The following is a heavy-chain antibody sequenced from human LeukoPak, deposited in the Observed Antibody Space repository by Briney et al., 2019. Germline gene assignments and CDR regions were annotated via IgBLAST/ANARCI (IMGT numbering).Heavy chain of an antibody. Sequence: GGSLRLSCAASGFTFSSYAMHWVRQAPGKGLEWVAVIWYDGSNEYYADSVKGRFTISRDNSKNTLYLQMNSLRAEDTAVYYCAGDYGEYYYGMDVWGQGTTVTVSS. CDR2: IWYDGSNE. D-gene: IGHD4-17*01. CDR3: AGDYGEYYYGMDV. J-gene: IGHJ6*02. V-gene: IGHV3-33*08. CDR1: GFTFSSYA.